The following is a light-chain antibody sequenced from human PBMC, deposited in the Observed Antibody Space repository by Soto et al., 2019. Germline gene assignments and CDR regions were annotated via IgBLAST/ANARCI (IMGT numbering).Light chain of an antibody. CDR2: GAS. J-gene: IGKJ4*01. CDR1: QTINNN. Sequence: VMTQAPATLSVSPGERATLSCRASQTINNNIAWYQLKDGQVPRLLIYGASTRATDIPARFSGSGSGTEFTLTITYLRPEDSAVYFCQHYHDWLTLGGGTKVDTK. V-gene: IGKV3-15*01. CDR3: QHYHDWLT.